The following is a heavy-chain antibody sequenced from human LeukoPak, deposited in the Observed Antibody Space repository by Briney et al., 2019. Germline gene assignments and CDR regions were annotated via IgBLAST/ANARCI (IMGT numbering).Heavy chain of an antibody. CDR3: AKSPVFLEWLPPAYNWFDP. CDR1: GFTFSSYA. Sequence: QPGGSLRLSCAASGFTFSSYAMSWVRQAPGKGLEWVSAISGSGGSTYYADSVKGRFTISRDNSKNTLYLQMNSLRAEDTAVYYCAKSPVFLEWLPPAYNWFDPWGQGTLVTVSS. V-gene: IGHV3-23*01. CDR2: ISGSGGST. D-gene: IGHD3-3*01. J-gene: IGHJ5*02.